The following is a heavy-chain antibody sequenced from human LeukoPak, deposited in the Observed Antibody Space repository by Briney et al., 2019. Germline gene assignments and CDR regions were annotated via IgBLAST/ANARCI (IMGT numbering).Heavy chain of an antibody. J-gene: IGHJ5*02. CDR2: IYYSGST. V-gene: IGHV4-59*01. Sequence: XETLSLTCTVSGGSISSYYWSWIRQPPGKGLEWIGYIYYSGSTNYNPSLKSRVTISVDTSKNQFSLKLRYVAAADTAVYYCGXXYXSHSQREMTTVTYGGWFDPWGQGTLVTVSS. CDR1: GGSISSYY. CDR3: GXXYXSHSQREMTTVTYGGWFDP. D-gene: IGHD4-17*01.